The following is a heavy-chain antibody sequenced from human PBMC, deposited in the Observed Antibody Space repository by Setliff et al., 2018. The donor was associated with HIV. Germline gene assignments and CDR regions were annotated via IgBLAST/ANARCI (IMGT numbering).Heavy chain of an antibody. CDR2: IVDSGSA. J-gene: IGHJ4*02. CDR3: ARGSTIFGQFG. Sequence: SETLSLTCTVYGGSLTNYYWTWIRQSPGKGLEWIGEIVDSGSATYNPSLQSRVSISVDTSKNQFYLKLSSVTAADTAVYYCARGSTIFGQFGWGQGTLVTVSS. V-gene: IGHV4-34*01. CDR1: GGSLTNYY. D-gene: IGHD3-3*01.